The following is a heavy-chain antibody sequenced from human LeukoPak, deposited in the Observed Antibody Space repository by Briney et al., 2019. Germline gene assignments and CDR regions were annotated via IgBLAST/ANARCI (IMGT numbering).Heavy chain of an antibody. CDR2: INHSGST. V-gene: IGHV4-34*01. CDR3: ARVEVSTVTID. CDR1: GGSFSGYY. D-gene: IGHD4-17*01. Sequence: PSETLSLTCAVYGGSFSGYYWSWIRQPPGTGLEWIGEINHSGSTTYNPSLKSRVTISVDTSKNQFSLKLSSVTAADTAVYYCARVEVSTVTIDWGQGTLVTVSS. J-gene: IGHJ4*02.